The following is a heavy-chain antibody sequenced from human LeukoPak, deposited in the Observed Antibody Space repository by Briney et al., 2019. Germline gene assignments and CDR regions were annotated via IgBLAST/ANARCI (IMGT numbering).Heavy chain of an antibody. V-gene: IGHV4-59*01. CDR3: ARASSGPSY. J-gene: IGHJ4*02. D-gene: IGHD1-26*01. CDR1: GASITSYY. CDR2: IYYSGST. Sequence: SETLSLTCTVSGASITSYYWSWNRQPPGKGLEWIGYIYYSGSTNYNPSLKSRVTISLDTSKNQFSLKLNSVTAADTAGYYCARASSGPSYWGQGTLVTVSS.